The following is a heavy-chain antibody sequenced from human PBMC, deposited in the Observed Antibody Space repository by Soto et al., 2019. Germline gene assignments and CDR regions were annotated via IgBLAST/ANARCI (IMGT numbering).Heavy chain of an antibody. V-gene: IGHV4-59*01. CDR3: ARSVAVPGAHIDY. Sequence: SETLSLTCSVSGGSISGSYWSWIRQSPGKGLGWLGYVYYTGSTNYSPSLRSRVSISVDTSKNEFSLRLSSVTAADTAVYFCARSVAVPGAHIDYWGQGTQVTVSS. CDR1: GGSISGSY. D-gene: IGHD6-19*01. CDR2: VYYTGST. J-gene: IGHJ4*02.